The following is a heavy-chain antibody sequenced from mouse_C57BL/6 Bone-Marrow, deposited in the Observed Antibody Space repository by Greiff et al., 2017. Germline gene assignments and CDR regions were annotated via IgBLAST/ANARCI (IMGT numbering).Heavy chain of an antibody. Sequence: VQGVESGAELARPGASVKLSCKASGYTFTSYGISWVKQRPGQGLEWIGEIYPRSGNTYYNEKFKGKATLTADQSSSTAYVELRSLTSEDSAVYFCARARRGFADWGQGTLVTVSA. D-gene: IGHD3-1*01. CDR2: IYPRSGNT. J-gene: IGHJ3*01. V-gene: IGHV1-81*01. CDR3: ARARRGFAD. CDR1: GYTFTSYG.